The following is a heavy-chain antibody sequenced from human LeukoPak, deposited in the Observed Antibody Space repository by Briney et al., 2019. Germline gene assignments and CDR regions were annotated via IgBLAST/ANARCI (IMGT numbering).Heavy chain of an antibody. Sequence: SETLSLTCTVSGGSISSSSYYWGWIRQPPGKGLEWIGSIYYSGSTYYNPSLKSRVTISVDTSKNQFSLKLSSVTAADTAVYYCARVNNYYDSSGYSEAWGQGTLVTVSS. CDR2: IYYSGST. J-gene: IGHJ4*02. CDR3: ARVNNYYDSSGYSEA. V-gene: IGHV4-39*07. D-gene: IGHD3-22*01. CDR1: GGSISSSSYY.